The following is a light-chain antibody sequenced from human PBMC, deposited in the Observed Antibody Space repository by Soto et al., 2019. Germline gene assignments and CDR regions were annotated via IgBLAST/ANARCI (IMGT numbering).Light chain of an antibody. J-gene: IGKJ1*01. CDR3: QQYGRSGT. Sequence: EIVLTQSPATLSLSPGERATLSCRASQSVSRTYLAWYQQKPVQPPRLLIYATSSRATGIPDRFSGSGSGTGFTLTISRLEPEDFAVYYCQQYGRSGTFGQGTKVDIK. CDR1: QSVSRTY. CDR2: ATS. V-gene: IGKV3-20*01.